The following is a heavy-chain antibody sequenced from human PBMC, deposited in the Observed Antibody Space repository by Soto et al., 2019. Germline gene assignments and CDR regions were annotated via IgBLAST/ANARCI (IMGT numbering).Heavy chain of an antibody. J-gene: IGHJ6*02. CDR3: ACIFSGGYGYGFYYYGMDV. D-gene: IGHD5-18*01. V-gene: IGHV4-34*01. CDR2: INYSGST. Sequence: SETLSLTCAVYGGSFSGYYWSWIRQPPGKGLEWIGEINYSGSTYYNPSLKSRVTISVDTSKNQFSLKLSSVTAADTAVYYCACIFSGGYGYGFYYYGMDVWGQGTTVTVSS. CDR1: GGSFSGYY.